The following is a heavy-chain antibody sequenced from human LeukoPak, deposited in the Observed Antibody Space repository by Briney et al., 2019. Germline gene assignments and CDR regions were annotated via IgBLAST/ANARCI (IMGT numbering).Heavy chain of an antibody. D-gene: IGHD3-3*01. CDR3: ARDEFL. CDR1: GFTFSTYW. Sequence: PGGSLRLSCAASGFTFSTYWVSWVRQAPGNVLEWVGIIKQDGSEKYYVDSVKGRFTISRDNAKNSLYLQMNSLRAEDTAVYYCARDEFLGGQGTLVTVSS. J-gene: IGHJ4*02. CDR2: IKQDGSEK. V-gene: IGHV3-7*01.